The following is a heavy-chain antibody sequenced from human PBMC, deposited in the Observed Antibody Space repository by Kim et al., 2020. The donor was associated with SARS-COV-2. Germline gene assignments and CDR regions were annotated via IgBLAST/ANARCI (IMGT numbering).Heavy chain of an antibody. D-gene: IGHD2-8*01. CDR1: GGSISSTSYY. CDR3: ARQGADTNIVLMVYPTYYYYGMDV. J-gene: IGHJ6*02. Sequence: SETLSLTCTVSGGSISSTSYYWGWIRQPPGKGLEWIGSIYYSGSTYYNPSLKSRVTISVDTSKNQFSLKLSSVTAADTAVYYCARQGADTNIVLMVYPTYYYYGMDVWGQGTTVTVSS. CDR2: IYYSGST. V-gene: IGHV4-39*01.